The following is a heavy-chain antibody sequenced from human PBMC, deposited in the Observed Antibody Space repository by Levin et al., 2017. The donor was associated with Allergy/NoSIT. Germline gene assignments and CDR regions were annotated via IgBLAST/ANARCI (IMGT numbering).Heavy chain of an antibody. CDR2: ISHDGINE. J-gene: IGHJ6*02. CDR1: GFTFSSYG. D-gene: IGHD3-16*02. V-gene: IGHV3-30*18. Sequence: GGSLRLSCAASGFTFSSYGMHWVRQAPGKGLEWVAVISHDGINEYYADSVEGRFTISRDNSKNTLYLQMNSLRPEDTAVYFCAKVPFASSYYYYGVDVWGQGTTVTVSS. CDR3: AKVPFASSYYYYGVDV.